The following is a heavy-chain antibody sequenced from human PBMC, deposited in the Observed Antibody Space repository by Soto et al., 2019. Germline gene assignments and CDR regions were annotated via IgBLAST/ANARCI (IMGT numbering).Heavy chain of an antibody. Sequence: LRLSCAASGFTFSSYAMSWVRQAPGKGLEWVSAISGSGGSTYYADSVKGRFTISRDNSKNTLYLQMNSLRAEDTAVHYCAKEPIQLWRYAFDYWGQGTLVSVSS. CDR1: GFTFSSYA. CDR2: ISGSGGST. D-gene: IGHD5-18*01. CDR3: AKEPIQLWRYAFDY. J-gene: IGHJ4*02. V-gene: IGHV3-23*01.